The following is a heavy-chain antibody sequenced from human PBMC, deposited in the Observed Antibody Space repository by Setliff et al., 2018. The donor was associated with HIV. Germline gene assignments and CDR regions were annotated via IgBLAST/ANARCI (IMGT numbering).Heavy chain of an antibody. J-gene: IGHJ1*01. CDR1: GFTFSDHY. D-gene: IGHD4-17*01. CDR2: TRNKANSYTT. V-gene: IGHV3-72*01. Sequence: PGGSLRLSCAASGFTFSDHYMDWVRQAPGKGLEWVSRTRNKANSYTTEYAASVKGRFTISRDDSKNSLYLQMNSLKTEDTAVYYCARLYGDYEEGYFQHWGQGTLVTVSS. CDR3: ARLYGDYEEGYFQH.